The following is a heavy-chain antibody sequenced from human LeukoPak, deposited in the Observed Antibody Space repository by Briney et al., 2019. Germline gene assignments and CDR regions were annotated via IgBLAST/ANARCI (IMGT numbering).Heavy chain of an antibody. CDR1: GGSISSYY. D-gene: IGHD3-22*01. J-gene: IGHJ4*02. CDR2: IYYSGST. CDR3: ARVRVIEYYYDSSGYFDY. Sequence: SETLSLTCTVSGGSISSYYWSWIRQPPGKGLEWIGYIYYSGSTNYNPSLKSRVTISVDTSKNQFSLKLSSVTAADTAVYYWARVRVIEYYYDSSGYFDYWGQGTLVTVSS. V-gene: IGHV4-59*01.